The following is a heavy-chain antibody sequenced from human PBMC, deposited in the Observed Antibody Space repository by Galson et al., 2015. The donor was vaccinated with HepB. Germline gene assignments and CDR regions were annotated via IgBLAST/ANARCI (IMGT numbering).Heavy chain of an antibody. J-gene: IGHJ4*02. D-gene: IGHD3-22*01. CDR1: GFTFSSYW. Sequence: SLRLSCAASGFTFSSYWMSWVRQAPGKGLEWVANIKQDGSEKYYVDSVKGRFTISRDNAKNSLYLQMNSLRAEDTAVYYCARNYDSSGYYYDYWGQGTLVTVSS. CDR3: ARNYDSSGYYYDY. V-gene: IGHV3-7*01. CDR2: IKQDGSEK.